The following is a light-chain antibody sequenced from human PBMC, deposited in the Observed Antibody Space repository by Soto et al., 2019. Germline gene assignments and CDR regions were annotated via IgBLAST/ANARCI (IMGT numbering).Light chain of an antibody. CDR1: TGPVTSAHY. V-gene: IGLV7-46*01. Sequence: QTVVTQEPSVTVSPGGTVILTCDSSTGPVTSAHYPYWFQQKPGQAPKTLIYDTHNKHIWTPARFAASLLGGKAALTLSGAQPDDEADYYCLLNYRGGRVFGGGTKLTVL. CDR3: LLNYRGGRV. J-gene: IGLJ2*01. CDR2: DTH.